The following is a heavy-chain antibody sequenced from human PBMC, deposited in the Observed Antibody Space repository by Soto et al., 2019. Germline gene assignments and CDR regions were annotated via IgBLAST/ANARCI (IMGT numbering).Heavy chain of an antibody. D-gene: IGHD5-12*01. J-gene: IGHJ6*02. CDR1: GGSISSSNW. Sequence: QVQLQESGPGLVKPSGTLSLTCAVSGGSISSSNWWSWVRQPPGKGLEWIGEIYHSGSTNYNPSLKSRVTISVDKSKNQFSLKLSSVTAADTAVYYCARGYSGYDLSFYYYYYGMDVWGQGTTVTVSS. CDR2: IYHSGST. CDR3: ARGYSGYDLSFYYYYYGMDV. V-gene: IGHV4-4*02.